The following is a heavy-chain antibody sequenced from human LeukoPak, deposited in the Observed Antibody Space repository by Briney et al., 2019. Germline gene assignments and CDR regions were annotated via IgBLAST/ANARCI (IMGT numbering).Heavy chain of an antibody. CDR3: ARDQSDYYGSGSYSEGSY. J-gene: IGHJ4*02. CDR2: ISSSSGTI. Sequence: GGSLRLSCAASGFTFSTYSMKWVRQAPGKGLEWVSYISSSSGTIYYADSVKGRFTISRDNAKNSLYLQMDGLRDEDTAVYYCARDQSDYYGSGSYSEGSYWGQGTLVTVSS. D-gene: IGHD3-10*01. CDR1: GFTFSTYS. V-gene: IGHV3-48*02.